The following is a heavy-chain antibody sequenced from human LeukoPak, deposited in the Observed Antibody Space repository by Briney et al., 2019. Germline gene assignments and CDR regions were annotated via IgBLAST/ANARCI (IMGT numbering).Heavy chain of an antibody. J-gene: IGHJ4*02. V-gene: IGHV3-9*01. CDR1: GFTFDDYA. Sequence: GGSLRLSCAASGFTFDDYAMHWVRQAPGKGLEWVSGISWNSGSIGYADSVKGRFTISRDSSKNTLFLQMNRLGPEDAAVYYCAKAPVTTCRGAFCYPFDYWGLGTLVTVSS. D-gene: IGHD2-15*01. CDR3: AKAPVTTCRGAFCYPFDY. CDR2: ISWNSGSI.